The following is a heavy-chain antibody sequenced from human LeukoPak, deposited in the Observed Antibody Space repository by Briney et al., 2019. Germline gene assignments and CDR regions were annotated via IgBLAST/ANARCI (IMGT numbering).Heavy chain of an antibody. J-gene: IGHJ4*02. Sequence: PSETLSLTCAVYGGSFSGYYWSWIRQPPGKGLEWIGEINHSGSTNYNPSLKSRVTISVDTSKNQFSLKLSSVTAADTAVYYCARGPLYCSSTSCPIGGDYWGQGTLVTVSS. CDR1: GGSFSGYY. D-gene: IGHD2-2*01. CDR2: INHSGST. V-gene: IGHV4-34*01. CDR3: ARGPLYCSSTSCPIGGDY.